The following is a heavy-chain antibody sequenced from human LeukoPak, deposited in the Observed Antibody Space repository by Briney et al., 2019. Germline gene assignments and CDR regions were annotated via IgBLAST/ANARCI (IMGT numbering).Heavy chain of an antibody. J-gene: IGHJ4*02. V-gene: IGHV4-59*08. CDR2: IHYTGST. CDR3: ARGSARMVANPLFDY. D-gene: IGHD5-12*01. CDR1: GGSISGYY. Sequence: PSETLSLTCTVSGGSISGYYWSWIRQPPGKELECIGYIHYTGSTNYNPSLKSRVTMSVDTSKNQFSLNLSSVTAADTAVYYCARGSARMVANPLFDYWGQGTLVTVSS.